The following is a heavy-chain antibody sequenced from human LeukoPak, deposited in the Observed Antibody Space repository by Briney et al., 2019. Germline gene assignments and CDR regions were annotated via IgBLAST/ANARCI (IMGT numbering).Heavy chain of an antibody. CDR1: GFTISSYG. CDR3: AGGHYGLDV. Sequence: GGSLRLSCAASGFTISSYGMNWVRQAPGKGLEWVSSISGSGTYIFYADSLKGRFTISRDTAKNSLYLQMNSLRAEDTAVYYCAGGHYGLDVWGQGTTVTVSS. CDR2: ISGSGTYI. V-gene: IGHV3-21*01. J-gene: IGHJ6*02.